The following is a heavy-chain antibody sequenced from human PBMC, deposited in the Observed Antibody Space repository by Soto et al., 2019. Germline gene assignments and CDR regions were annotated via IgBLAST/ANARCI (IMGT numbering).Heavy chain of an antibody. J-gene: IGHJ4*02. D-gene: IGHD3-22*01. CDR2: IDPSDSQT. CDR1: GYSFAGYW. Sequence: ESLTISWKGSGYSFAGYWIPLVRQKPGKGLEWMGRIDPSDSQTYYSPSFRGHVTISVTKSITTVFLQWSSLRASDTAMYYCARKIYDSDTGPNFQYYFDSWGQGTPVTVSS. V-gene: IGHV5-10-1*01. CDR3: ARKIYDSDTGPNFQYYFDS.